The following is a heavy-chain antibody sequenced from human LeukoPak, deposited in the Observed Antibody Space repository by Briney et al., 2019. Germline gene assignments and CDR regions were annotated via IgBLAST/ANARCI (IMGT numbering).Heavy chain of an antibody. J-gene: IGHJ3*02. CDR3: ANGGSYYDSSGYYYVRAFDI. D-gene: IGHD3-22*01. Sequence: GGSLGLSCAASGFTFSSYAMSWVRQAPGKGLEWVSVISGSGGSTYYADSVKGQFTISRDNSKNTLSLQMNSLRVEDTAVYYCANGGSYYDSSGYYYVRAFDIWGQGTMVTVSS. V-gene: IGHV3-23*01. CDR1: GFTFSSYA. CDR2: ISGSGGST.